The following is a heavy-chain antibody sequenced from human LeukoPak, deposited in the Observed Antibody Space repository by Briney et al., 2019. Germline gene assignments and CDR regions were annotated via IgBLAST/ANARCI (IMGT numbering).Heavy chain of an antibody. Sequence: GGSLRLSCAASGFTFSSYEMNWVRQAPGKGLEWVSYISSSGSTIYYADSVKGRFTISRDNAKNSLFLQMNSLRAEDTAVYYCARDPGAYSSSPIDYWGQGTLVTVSS. CDR3: ARDPGAYSSSPIDY. CDR2: ISSSGSTI. CDR1: GFTFSSYE. J-gene: IGHJ4*02. D-gene: IGHD6-6*01. V-gene: IGHV3-48*03.